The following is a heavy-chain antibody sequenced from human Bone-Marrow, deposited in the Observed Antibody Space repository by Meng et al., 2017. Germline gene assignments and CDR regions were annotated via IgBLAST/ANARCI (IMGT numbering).Heavy chain of an antibody. CDR2: ISGSGGST. Sequence: GESLKISCAASGFTFSSYAMSWVRQAPGKGLEWVSAISGSGGSTYYADSVKGRFTISRDNSKNTLYLQMNSLRAEDTAVYYCARDQWRYYDSSGPIWGQGTMVTVSS. D-gene: IGHD3-22*01. V-gene: IGHV3-23*01. CDR1: GFTFSSYA. CDR3: ARDQWRYYDSSGPI. J-gene: IGHJ3*02.